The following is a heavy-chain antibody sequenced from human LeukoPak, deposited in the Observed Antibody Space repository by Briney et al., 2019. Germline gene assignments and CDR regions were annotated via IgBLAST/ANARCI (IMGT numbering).Heavy chain of an antibody. CDR3: AKGYSSGWWGYYFDY. V-gene: IGHV3-23*01. CDR2: ISGSGGST. J-gene: IGHJ4*02. D-gene: IGHD6-19*01. CDR1: GFTFSSYA. Sequence: GGSLRLSCAASGFTFSSYAMTWVRQAPGKGLEWVSGISGSGGSTYYADSVKGRFTISRDTSKNTLYLQMNGLRAEDTAVYYCAKGYSSGWWGYYFDYWGQGTLVTVSS.